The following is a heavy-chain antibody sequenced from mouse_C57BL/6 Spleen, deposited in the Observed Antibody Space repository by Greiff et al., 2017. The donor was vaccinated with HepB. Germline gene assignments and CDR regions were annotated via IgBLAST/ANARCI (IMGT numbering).Heavy chain of an antibody. CDR3: ARGGITTDPFAY. D-gene: IGHD1-1*01. CDR1: GYTFTSYW. V-gene: IGHV1-61*01. CDR2: IYPSDSET. J-gene: IGHJ3*01. Sequence: QVQLQQPGAELVRPGSSVKLSCKASGYTFTSYWMDWVKQRPGQGLEWIGNIYPSDSETHYNQKFKDKATLTVDKSSSTAYMQLSSLTSEDSAVYDCARGGITTDPFAYWGQGTLVTFAA.